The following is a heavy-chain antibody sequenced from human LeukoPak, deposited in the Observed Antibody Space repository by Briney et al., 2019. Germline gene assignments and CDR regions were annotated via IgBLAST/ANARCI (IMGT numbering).Heavy chain of an antibody. D-gene: IGHD6-19*01. CDR2: ISGSGGST. Sequence: AGSLTLSCAASGFTFSSYAMSWVRQAQGKGLEWVSAISGSGGSTYYADSVKGRFTTSRDNSKNTLYLQMNSLRAEDTAVYYCARGRAVAGTYFDYWGQGTLVTVSS. V-gene: IGHV3-23*01. J-gene: IGHJ4*02. CDR3: ARGRAVAGTYFDY. CDR1: GFTFSSYA.